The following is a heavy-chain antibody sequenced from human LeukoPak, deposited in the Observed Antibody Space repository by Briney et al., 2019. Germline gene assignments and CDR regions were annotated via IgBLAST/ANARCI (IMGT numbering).Heavy chain of an antibody. J-gene: IGHJ4*02. CDR2: IYYSGST. CDR3: ARDPHIAVAGTGY. CDR1: GGSISSSSYY. V-gene: IGHV4-39*07. Sequence: SETLSLTCTVSGGSISSSSYYWGWIRQPPGKGLEWIGSIYYSGSTYYNPSLKSRVTISVDTSKNQFSLKLSSVTAADTAVYYCARDPHIAVAGTGYWGQGTLVTVSS. D-gene: IGHD6-19*01.